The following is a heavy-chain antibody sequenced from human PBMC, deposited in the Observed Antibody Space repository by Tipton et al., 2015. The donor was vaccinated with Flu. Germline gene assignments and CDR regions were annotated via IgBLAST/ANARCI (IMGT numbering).Heavy chain of an antibody. V-gene: IGHV3-33*01. CDR3: ARVPIVVVTFPDY. CDR1: GFTFSSYG. CDR2: IWYDGSNK. J-gene: IGHJ4*02. D-gene: IGHD3-22*01. Sequence: SLRLSCAASGFTFSSYGMHWVRQAPGKGLEWVAVIWYDGSNKYYADSVKGRFTISRDNSKNTLYLQMNSLRAEDTAVYYCARVPIVVVTFPDYWGQGTLVTVSS.